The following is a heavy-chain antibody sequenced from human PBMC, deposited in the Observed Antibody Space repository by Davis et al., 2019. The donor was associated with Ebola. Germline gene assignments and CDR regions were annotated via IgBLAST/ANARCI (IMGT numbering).Heavy chain of an antibody. V-gene: IGHV1-18*01. CDR1: GYTFTSYG. Sequence: ASVKVSCKASGYTFTSYGISWVRQAPGQGLEWMGWISAYNGNTNYAQKLQGRVTMTTDTSTSTAYMELSSLRSDDTAVYYCARACWDYYGSSRYNWFDPWGQGTLVTVSS. D-gene: IGHD3-10*01. J-gene: IGHJ5*02. CDR2: ISAYNGNT. CDR3: ARACWDYYGSSRYNWFDP.